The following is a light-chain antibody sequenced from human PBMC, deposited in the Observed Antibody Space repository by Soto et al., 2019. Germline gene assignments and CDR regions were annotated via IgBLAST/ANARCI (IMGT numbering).Light chain of an antibody. CDR2: RNN. V-gene: IGLV1-47*01. CDR1: SSNIGSNY. Sequence: QSALTQPHSASGTPGQRVTISCSRSSSNIGSNYVYWYQQLPGTAPKLLIYRNNQRPSGVPDRFSGSKSGTSASLAISGLRSEDEADYYCAAWDDSLSGPVGFGGGTKVTVL. J-gene: IGLJ2*01. CDR3: AAWDDSLSGPVG.